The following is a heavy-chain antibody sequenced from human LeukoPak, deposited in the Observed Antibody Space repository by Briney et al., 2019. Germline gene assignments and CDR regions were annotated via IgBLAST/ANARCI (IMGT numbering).Heavy chain of an antibody. D-gene: IGHD4-23*01. Sequence: ASVTVSCKASGYTFTSYDLNWVRQATGQGLEWIGWMNPNSGNTGYAQKFQGRVTLTRSTSISAAYMELRSLTSEDTAVYYCARDYGGNSGWFDPWGQGTLVTVSS. CDR3: ARDYGGNSGWFDP. CDR2: MNPNSGNT. V-gene: IGHV1-8*01. CDR1: GYTFTSYD. J-gene: IGHJ5*02.